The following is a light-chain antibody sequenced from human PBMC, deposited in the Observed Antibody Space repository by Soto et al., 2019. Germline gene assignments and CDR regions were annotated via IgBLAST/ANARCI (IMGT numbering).Light chain of an antibody. Sequence: QSVLAQPPSVSAAPGQRVTVSCSTTTSNLGNNYISWYQHLPGAAPRLLIYDDTERPSGIPDRFSGSRSATSATLGIAGLQTGDEADYFCGAWDASLNAYLFGTGTKLTVL. CDR1: TSNLGNNY. V-gene: IGLV1-51*01. CDR2: DDT. J-gene: IGLJ1*01. CDR3: GAWDASLNAYL.